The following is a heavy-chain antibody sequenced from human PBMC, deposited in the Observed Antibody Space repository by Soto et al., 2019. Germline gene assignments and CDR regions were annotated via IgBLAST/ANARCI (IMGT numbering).Heavy chain of an antibody. D-gene: IGHD4-17*01. Sequence: ASVKVSCKASGYTFTNYYMHWVRQAPGQGLEWMGIINPSGGTTNYAQKFRGRVTMTRDTSTSTVYMELSSLRSEDTAVYYCATKAFTVPFDYWGQGTLVTVSS. CDR1: GYTFTNYY. CDR2: INPSGGTT. V-gene: IGHV1-46*01. CDR3: ATKAFTVPFDY. J-gene: IGHJ4*02.